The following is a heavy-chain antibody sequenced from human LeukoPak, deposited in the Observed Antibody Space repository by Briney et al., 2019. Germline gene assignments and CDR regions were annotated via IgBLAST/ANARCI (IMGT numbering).Heavy chain of an antibody. Sequence: GGSLRLSCAASGFTFSSYDMYWVRQAAGKGLEWVSAICTAGDTYYPGSVKGRFTISRENAKNSLYLQMNSLRAGDTAAYYCARGYRYYHDSSGVWTGAFDIWGQGTMVTVSS. J-gene: IGHJ3*02. D-gene: IGHD3-22*01. CDR3: ARGYRYYHDSSGVWTGAFDI. CDR2: ICTAGDT. CDR1: GFTFSSYD. V-gene: IGHV3-13*01.